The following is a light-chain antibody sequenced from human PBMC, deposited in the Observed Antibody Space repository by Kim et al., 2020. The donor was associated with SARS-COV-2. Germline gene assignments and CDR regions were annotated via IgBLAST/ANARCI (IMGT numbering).Light chain of an antibody. V-gene: IGKV1-27*01. Sequence: GAKATITGRPSKALGTYLACFRINQGKAPRLLTLAQSAWQPGVPYRLSGSGSGTDFPLTVTSLQPEDVEPYYCHKCDSAPWTFGQGTTVDIK. CDR2: AQS. CDR1: KALGTY. J-gene: IGKJ1*01. CDR3: HKCDSAPWT.